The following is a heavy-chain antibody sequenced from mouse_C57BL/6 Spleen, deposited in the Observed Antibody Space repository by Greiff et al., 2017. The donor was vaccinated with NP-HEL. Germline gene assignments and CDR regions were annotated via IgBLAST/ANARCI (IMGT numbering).Heavy chain of an antibody. V-gene: IGHV5-17*01. Sequence: EVQLVESGGGLVKPGGSLKLSCAASGFTFSDYGMHWVRQAPEKGLEWVAYISSGSSTIYYADTVKGRLTISRDNAKNTLFLQMTSLRSEDTAMYYCARDGYYWYFDVWGTGTTVTVSA. CDR1: GFTFSDYG. J-gene: IGHJ1*03. D-gene: IGHD2-3*01. CDR3: ARDGYYWYFDV. CDR2: ISSGSSTI.